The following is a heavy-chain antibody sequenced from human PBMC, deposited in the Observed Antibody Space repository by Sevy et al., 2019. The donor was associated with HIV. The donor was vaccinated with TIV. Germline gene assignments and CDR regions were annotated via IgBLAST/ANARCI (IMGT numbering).Heavy chain of an antibody. D-gene: IGHD2-21*01. CDR2: ISGSGGST. V-gene: IGHV3-23*01. CDR3: AKVLWYSGGGFDY. Sequence: GGSLRLSCAASGFTFSSYAMSWVRQAPGKVLEWVSAISGSGGSTYYEGSVTGLFTISRDNSKNTLYLQMNSLRAEDKAVYYCAKVLWYSGGGFDYWGQGTLVTVSS. J-gene: IGHJ4*02. CDR1: GFTFSSYA.